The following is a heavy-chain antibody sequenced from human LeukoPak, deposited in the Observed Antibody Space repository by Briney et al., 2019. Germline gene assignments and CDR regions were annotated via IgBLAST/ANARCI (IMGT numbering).Heavy chain of an antibody. J-gene: IGHJ4*02. Sequence: PGGSLRLSCAASGFTFSSYAMSWVRQAPGKGLEWVSAISGSGGSTYYADSVKGRFTISRDNSKNTLYLQMNSLRAEDTAVYYCAKGTAIYDILTGYPDKDSQYYLDYWGQGTLVTVSS. CDR1: GFTFSSYA. CDR2: ISGSGGST. CDR3: AKGTAIYDILTGYPDKDSQYYLDY. V-gene: IGHV3-23*01. D-gene: IGHD3-9*01.